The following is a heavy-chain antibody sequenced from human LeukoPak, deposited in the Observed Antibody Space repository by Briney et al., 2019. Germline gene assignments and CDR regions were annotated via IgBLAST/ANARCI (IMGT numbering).Heavy chain of an antibody. D-gene: IGHD5-18*01. V-gene: IGHV3-30*02. CDR3: AKGLDTAMVYYYYGMDV. CDR2: IRYDGSNK. Sequence: GGSLRLFCAASGFTFSSYGMHWVRQAPGKGLEWVAFIRYDGSNKYYADSVKGRFTISRDNSKNTLYLQMNSLRAEDTAVYYCAKGLDTAMVYYYYGMDVWGQGTTVTVSS. J-gene: IGHJ6*02. CDR1: GFTFSSYG.